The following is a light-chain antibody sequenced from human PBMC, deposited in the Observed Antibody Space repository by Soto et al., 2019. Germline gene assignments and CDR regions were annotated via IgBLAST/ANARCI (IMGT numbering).Light chain of an antibody. V-gene: IGKV3-20*01. CDR3: QQYGTSPFN. J-gene: IGKJ2*01. CDR1: QSVTSSY. Sequence: EIVLTQSPGTLSLSPGERATLSCRASQSVTSSYLAWYQQRPGQAPRLLIYGASSRATGIPDRFSGSGSGADFTLTISRLEPEDSAIYYCQQYGTSPFNFGQRTKLEI. CDR2: GAS.